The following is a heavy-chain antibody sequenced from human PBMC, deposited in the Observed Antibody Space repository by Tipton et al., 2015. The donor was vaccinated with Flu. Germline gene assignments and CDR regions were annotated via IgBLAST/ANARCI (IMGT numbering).Heavy chain of an antibody. V-gene: IGHV3-7*01. J-gene: IGHJ4*02. D-gene: IGHD1/OR15-1a*01. CDR3: ARGGWASDTNNLLDY. CDR1: GFPFSEFW. Sequence: SLRLSCAASGFPFSEFWMHWVRQAPGKGLEWVAHINQDGSEESYVESVKGRFTISRDNARNSLYLQMNSLRAEDTAVYYCARGGWASDTNNLLDYWGQGTLVTVSS. CDR2: INQDGSEE.